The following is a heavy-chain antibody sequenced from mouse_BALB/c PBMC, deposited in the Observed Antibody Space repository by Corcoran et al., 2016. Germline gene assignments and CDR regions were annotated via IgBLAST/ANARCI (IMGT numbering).Heavy chain of an antibody. V-gene: IGHV14-1*02. J-gene: IGHJ2*01. Sequence: EVQLQQSGAELVRPGALVKLSCKASGFNIKDYYMHWVKQRPEQGLEWIGWIDPENGNTIYDPKFQGKASITADTSSNTAYLQVSSLTSEDTAVYFCARAGSFDFWGQGTTLTVSS. CDR2: IDPENGNT. CDR1: GFNIKDYY. CDR3: ARAGSFDF. D-gene: IGHD3-3*01.